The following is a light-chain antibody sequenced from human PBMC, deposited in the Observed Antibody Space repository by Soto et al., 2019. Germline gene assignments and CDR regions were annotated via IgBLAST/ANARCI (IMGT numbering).Light chain of an antibody. CDR1: ESISSW. J-gene: IGKJ1*01. CDR2: KAS. V-gene: IGKV1-5*03. Sequence: DIHMTQSPSTLSASVGDTVTVTCRASESISSWLAWYQQKPGKAPKLLIYKASSLESGVPSRFSGSGSGTEFTLTISSLQPDDVATYYCQHAKTFGQGTKVDIK. CDR3: QHAKT.